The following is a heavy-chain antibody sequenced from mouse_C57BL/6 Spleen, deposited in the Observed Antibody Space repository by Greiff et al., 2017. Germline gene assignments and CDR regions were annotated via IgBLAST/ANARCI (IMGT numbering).Heavy chain of an antibody. V-gene: IGHV7-3*01. CDR1: GFTFTDYY. CDR3: ARSGGSPEHSSSYYAMNY. Sequence: EVKLMESGGGLVQPGGSLSLSCAASGFTFTDYYMSWVRQPPGKALEWLGFIRNKANGYTTEYSASVKGRFTISRDNSQSILYLQMNALRAEDSATYYCARSGGSPEHSSSYYAMNYWGQGTSVTVSS. D-gene: IGHD1-1*01. J-gene: IGHJ4*01. CDR2: IRNKANGYTT.